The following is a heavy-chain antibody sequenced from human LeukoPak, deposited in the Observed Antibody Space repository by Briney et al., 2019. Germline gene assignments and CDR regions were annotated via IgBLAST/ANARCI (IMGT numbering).Heavy chain of an antibody. CDR1: GFTFSSYG. V-gene: IGHV3-30*03. J-gene: IGHJ4*02. Sequence: GGSLRLSCAASGFTFSSYGMHWVRQAPGKGLEWVAVISYDGSNKYYADSVKGRFTISRDNSKNTLYLQMNSLRAEDTAVYYCARDEGRNWNDKIDYWGQGTLVTVSS. D-gene: IGHD1-1*01. CDR3: ARDEGRNWNDKIDY. CDR2: ISYDGSNK.